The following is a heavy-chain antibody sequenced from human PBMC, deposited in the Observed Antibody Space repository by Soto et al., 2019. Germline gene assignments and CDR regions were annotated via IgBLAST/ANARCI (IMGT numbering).Heavy chain of an antibody. CDR1: GYTFTSYD. V-gene: IGHV1-8*01. CDR2: MNPNSGNT. D-gene: IGHD6-19*01. Sequence: GALVKVSCKASGYTFTSYDINWVRQATGQGLEWMGWMNPNSGNTGYARKFQGRVTMTRNTSISTAYMELSSLRSEDTAVYFCARDGSGIGVAGNDYWGQGTLVTVSS. CDR3: ARDGSGIGVAGNDY. J-gene: IGHJ4*02.